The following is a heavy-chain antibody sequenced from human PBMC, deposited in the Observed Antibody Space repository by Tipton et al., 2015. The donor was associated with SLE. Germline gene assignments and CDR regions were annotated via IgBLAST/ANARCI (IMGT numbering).Heavy chain of an antibody. Sequence: TLSLTCTVSGGPISSSSYYWGWIRQPPGKGLEWIGEINHSGSTNYNPSLKSRVTISVDTSKNQFSLKLSSVTAADTAVYYCARGSMDWGQGTLVTVSS. CDR1: GGPISSSSYY. J-gene: IGHJ4*02. V-gene: IGHV4-39*07. D-gene: IGHD5-24*01. CDR2: INHSGST. CDR3: ARGSMD.